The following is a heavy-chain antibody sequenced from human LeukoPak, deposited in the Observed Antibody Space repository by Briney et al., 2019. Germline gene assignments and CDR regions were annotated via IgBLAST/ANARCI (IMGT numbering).Heavy chain of an antibody. V-gene: IGHV3-30*04. J-gene: IGHJ4*02. CDR1: GFTFSSYV. CDR3: ARELGYYDDSRFDY. D-gene: IGHD3-22*01. Sequence: GGSLRLSCAASGFTFSSYVMHWVRQAPGKGLEWVAIISYDGSNEYYADSVKGRFTISRDNAKNSLYLQMNSLRAEDTAVYYCARELGYYDDSRFDYWGQGTLVTVSS. CDR2: ISYDGSNE.